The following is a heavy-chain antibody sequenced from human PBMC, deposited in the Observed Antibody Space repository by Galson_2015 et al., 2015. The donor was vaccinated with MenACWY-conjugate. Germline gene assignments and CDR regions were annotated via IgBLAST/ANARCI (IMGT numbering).Heavy chain of an antibody. J-gene: IGHJ4*02. Sequence: SLRLSCAASGFTFSSHGMHWVRQAPGKGLEWVAFILYDGSNKYYADSVKGRFTISRDNSKNTLHLKMNSLRSEDTAVYYCAKGLQPLDYWGQGTLVTVSS. D-gene: IGHD5-24*01. CDR3: AKGLQPLDY. CDR1: GFTFSSHG. V-gene: IGHV3-30*02. CDR2: ILYDGSNK.